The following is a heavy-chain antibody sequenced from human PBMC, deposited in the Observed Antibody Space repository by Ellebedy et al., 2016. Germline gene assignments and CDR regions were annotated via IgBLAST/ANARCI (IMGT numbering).Heavy chain of an antibody. CDR1: GGSISSYY. CDR2: IYYSGST. CDR3: AREWTTVTTDAFDI. J-gene: IGHJ3*02. V-gene: IGHV4-59*01. Sequence: SETLSLXXTVSGGSISSYYWSWIRQPPGKGLGWIGYIYYSGSTNYNPSLKSRVTISVDTSKNQFSLKLSSVTAADTAVYYCAREWTTVTTDAFDIWGQGTMVTVSS. D-gene: IGHD4-17*01.